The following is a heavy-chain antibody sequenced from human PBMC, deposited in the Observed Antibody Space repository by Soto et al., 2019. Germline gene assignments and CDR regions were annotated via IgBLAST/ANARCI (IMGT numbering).Heavy chain of an antibody. D-gene: IGHD4-17*01. CDR3: ARARATVVPLGVWFDP. J-gene: IGHJ5*02. CDR2: NYHSGST. V-gene: IGHV4-30-2*01. Sequence: SETLSLTCAVSGGSISSGGYSWSWIRQPPGKGLEWIGYNYHSGSTYYNPSLKSRVTISVDRSKNQFSLKLSSVTAADTAVYYCARARATVVPLGVWFDPWGQGTLVTVSS. CDR1: GGSISSGGYS.